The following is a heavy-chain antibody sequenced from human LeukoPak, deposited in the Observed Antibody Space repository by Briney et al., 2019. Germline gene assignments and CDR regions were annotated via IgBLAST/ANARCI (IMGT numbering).Heavy chain of an antibody. CDR3: ARGTLRLFDY. V-gene: IGHV4-31*03. J-gene: IGHJ4*02. CDR1: GGSISSGGHY. Sequence: SETLSLTCTVSGGSISSGGHYWSCIRQHPAKGLEWIGYIYYSGSAYYNPSLESRVTISIATSKHQFSLKLTSVTAADTAVYFCARGTLRLFDYWGQGTLVTVSS. CDR2: IYYSGSA. D-gene: IGHD5/OR15-5a*01.